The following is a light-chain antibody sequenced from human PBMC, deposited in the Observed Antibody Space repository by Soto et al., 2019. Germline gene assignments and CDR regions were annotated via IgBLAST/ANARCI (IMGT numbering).Light chain of an antibody. CDR1: QSVSSN. J-gene: IGKJ1*01. Sequence: EIVMTQAPATLSVSPGERATLSCRASQSVSSNLAWYQQKPGQAPRLLIYGASTRATGIPARFSGSGSGTEFTLTISSVQSEDFAVYYGSQYNNWPPWTFGQGNKVEIK. CDR2: GAS. CDR3: SQYNNWPPWT. V-gene: IGKV3-15*01.